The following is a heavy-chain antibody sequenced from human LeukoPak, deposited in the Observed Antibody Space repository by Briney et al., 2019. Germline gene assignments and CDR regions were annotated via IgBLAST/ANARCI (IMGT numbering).Heavy chain of an antibody. CDR1: GFTFSSYS. CDR3: ARDLTSYYYDSSGYYYGPDY. D-gene: IGHD3-22*01. CDR2: ISSSSSTI. Sequence: GGSPRLSCAASGFTFSSYSMNWVRQAPGKGLEGVSYISSSSSTIYYADSVKGRFTISRDNAKNSLYLQMNSLRAEDTAVYYCARDLTSYYYDSSGYYYGPDYWGQGTLVTVSS. V-gene: IGHV3-48*04. J-gene: IGHJ4*02.